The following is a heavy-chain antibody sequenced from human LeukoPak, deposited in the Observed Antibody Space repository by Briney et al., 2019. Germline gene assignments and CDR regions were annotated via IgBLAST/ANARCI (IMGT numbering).Heavy chain of an antibody. CDR1: GFTVSSNY. V-gene: IGHV3-53*01. Sequence: PGGSLRLSCAASGFTVSSNYMSWVRQAPGKGLEWVSVIYSGGSTYYADSVKGRFTISRDNSKNTLYLQMNSLRAEDTAVYYCASFKYDSSGTFDYWGQGTLVTVSS. D-gene: IGHD3-22*01. CDR2: IYSGGST. J-gene: IGHJ4*02. CDR3: ASFKYDSSGTFDY.